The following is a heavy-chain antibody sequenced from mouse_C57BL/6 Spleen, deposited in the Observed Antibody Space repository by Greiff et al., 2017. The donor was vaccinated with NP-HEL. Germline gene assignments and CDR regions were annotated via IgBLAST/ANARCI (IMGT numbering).Heavy chain of an antibody. CDR3: ARQGYFDV. J-gene: IGHJ1*03. V-gene: IGHV1-22*01. Sequence: VQLQQSGPELVKPGASVKMSCKASGYTFTDYNMHWVKQSHGKSLEWIGYINPNNGGTSYNQKFKGKATLTVNKSSSTAYMELRSLTAEDAAVYYCARQGYFDVWGTGTTVTVAS. CDR2: INPNNGGT. CDR1: GYTFTDYN.